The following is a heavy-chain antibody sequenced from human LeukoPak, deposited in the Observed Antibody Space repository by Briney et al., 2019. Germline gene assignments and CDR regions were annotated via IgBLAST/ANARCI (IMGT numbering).Heavy chain of an antibody. CDR3: ATRATYLWYFDL. Sequence: GASVKVSCKVSGYTLTELSMHWVRQAPGKGLEWMGGFDPEDGETIYAQKFQGRVTMTEDTSTDTAYMELSSLRSEDTAVYYCATRATYLWYFDLWGRGTLVTVSS. CDR2: FDPEDGET. J-gene: IGHJ2*01. CDR1: GYTLTELS. V-gene: IGHV1-24*01. D-gene: IGHD1-26*01.